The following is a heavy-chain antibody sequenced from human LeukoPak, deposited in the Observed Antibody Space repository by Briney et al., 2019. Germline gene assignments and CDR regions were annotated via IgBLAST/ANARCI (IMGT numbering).Heavy chain of an antibody. Sequence: PSETLSLTCTVSGGSISSSTYYWGWIRQPPGKGLEWIGSIYYSGSTYYNPSLKSRVTMSVDTSKNQFSLKLSSVTAADTAVYYCARGPDDALDIWGQGTMVTVSS. CDR2: IYYSGST. CDR3: ARGPDDALDI. CDR1: GGSISSSTYY. J-gene: IGHJ3*02. V-gene: IGHV4-39*07.